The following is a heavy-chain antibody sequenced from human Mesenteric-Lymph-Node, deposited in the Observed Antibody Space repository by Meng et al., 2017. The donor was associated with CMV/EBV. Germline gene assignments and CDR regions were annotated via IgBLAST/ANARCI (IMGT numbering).Heavy chain of an antibody. V-gene: IGHV3-7*01. Sequence: GESLKISCAASGISLSSYWMTWVRQAPGEGLEWLANINQDGTAKFYANSVKGRFAISRDNAKNSLYLQMNSLRAEDTAVYYCARILGSGAFDIWGQGTMVTVSS. D-gene: IGHD3-10*01. J-gene: IGHJ3*02. CDR1: GISLSSYW. CDR2: INQDGTAK. CDR3: ARILGSGAFDI.